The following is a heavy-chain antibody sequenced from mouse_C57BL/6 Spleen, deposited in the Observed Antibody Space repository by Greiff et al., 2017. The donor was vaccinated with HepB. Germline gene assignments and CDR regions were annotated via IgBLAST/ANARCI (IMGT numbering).Heavy chain of an antibody. CDR1: GYTFTSYW. D-gene: IGHD2-1*01. J-gene: IGHJ2*01. CDR3: ARNYGKDY. CDR2: IDPSYSET. Sequence: QVQLQQPGAELVRPGSSVKLSCKASGYTFTSYWMHWVKQSPIQGLEWIGKIDPSYSETNYNQKFKDKATLTVDKSSSTAYMQLSSLTYEDSAVYYCARNYGKDYWGQGTTLTVSS. V-gene: IGHV1-52*01.